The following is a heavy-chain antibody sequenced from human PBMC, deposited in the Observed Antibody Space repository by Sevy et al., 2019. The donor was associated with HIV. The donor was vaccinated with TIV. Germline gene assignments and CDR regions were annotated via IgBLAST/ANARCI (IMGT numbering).Heavy chain of an antibody. CDR3: ASKFNSIFGDNHYYYGMDV. Sequence: GGSLRLSCAASGFTFSSYGMHWVRQAPGKGLEWVAVIWYDGSNKYYADSVKGRFTISRDNSKNTLYLQMNSLRAEDTAVYYCASKFNSIFGDNHYYYGMDVWGQGTTVTVSS. CDR1: GFTFSSYG. D-gene: IGHD3-3*01. CDR2: IWYDGSNK. J-gene: IGHJ6*02. V-gene: IGHV3-33*01.